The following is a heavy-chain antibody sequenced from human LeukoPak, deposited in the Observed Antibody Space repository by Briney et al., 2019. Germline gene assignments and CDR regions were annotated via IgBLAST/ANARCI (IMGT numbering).Heavy chain of an antibody. CDR3: ARVPYYYDSSGYPRPNNWFDP. CDR1: GGTFSGYA. D-gene: IGHD3-22*01. V-gene: IGHV1-69*01. J-gene: IGHJ5*02. Sequence: SVKVSCKASGGTFSGYAISWVRQAPGQGLEWMGGIIPIFGTANYAQKFQGRVTITADESTSTAYMELSSLRSEDTAVYYCARVPYYYDSSGYPRPNNWFDPWGQGTLVPVSS. CDR2: IIPIFGTA.